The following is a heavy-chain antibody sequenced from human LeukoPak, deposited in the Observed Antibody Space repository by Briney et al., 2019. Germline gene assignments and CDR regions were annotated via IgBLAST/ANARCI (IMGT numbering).Heavy chain of an antibody. D-gene: IGHD2-2*01. V-gene: IGHV1-18*01. J-gene: IGHJ6*02. CDR3: ARDELYCSSTSCYASYYYYGMDV. CDR1: GYTFTSYG. CDR2: ISAYNGNT. Sequence: ASVKVSCKASGYTFTSYGISWVRQAPGQGLEWMGWISAYNGNTNYAQKLQGRVTMTTDTSTSTAYTELRSLRSDDTAVYYCARDELYCSSTSCYASYYYYGMDVWGQGTTVTVSS.